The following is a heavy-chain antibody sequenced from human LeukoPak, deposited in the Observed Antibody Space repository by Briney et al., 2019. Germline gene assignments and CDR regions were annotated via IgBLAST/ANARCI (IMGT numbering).Heavy chain of an antibody. V-gene: IGHV1-18*01. CDR2: ISAYNGNT. CDR1: GYTFTRYG. CDR3: ARASYGESPFDP. J-gene: IGHJ5*02. D-gene: IGHD4-17*01. Sequence: ASVKVSCKTSGYTFTRYGISWVRQAPGQGLEWMGWISAYNGNTNYAQKLQGRVTMTTDTSTSTAYMELRSLRSDDTAVYYCARASYGESPFDPWGQGTLVTVSS.